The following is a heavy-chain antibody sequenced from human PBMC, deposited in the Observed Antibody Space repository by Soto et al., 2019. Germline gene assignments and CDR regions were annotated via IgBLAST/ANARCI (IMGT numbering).Heavy chain of an antibody. CDR2: IDNGGTNT. J-gene: IGHJ3*02. CDR1: GYNFGGFG. D-gene: IGHD3-10*01. Sequence: GGSLRLSCAGSGYNFGGFGMHWVPQAPGKGLVWVSRIDNGGTNTGYADDVKGRFTTSRDNAKNTLYLQMNSLRAEDTDVYYCAKHRGRPDAFNIWGQGTMVTVSS. CDR3: AKHRGRPDAFNI. V-gene: IGHV3-74*01.